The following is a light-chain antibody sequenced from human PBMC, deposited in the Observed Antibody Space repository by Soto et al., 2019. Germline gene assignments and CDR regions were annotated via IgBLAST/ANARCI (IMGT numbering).Light chain of an antibody. CDR2: DAS. Sequence: EIVLTQSPATLSLSPGERATLSCRASQTVRNNLAWYQQRPGQAPRLLIYDASSRATGIPARFSGSGSGTDFTLTISSLEPEDFAEYYCQQYGSSGTFGQGTKVDIK. J-gene: IGKJ1*01. CDR3: QQYGSSGT. V-gene: IGKV3-11*01. CDR1: QTVRNN.